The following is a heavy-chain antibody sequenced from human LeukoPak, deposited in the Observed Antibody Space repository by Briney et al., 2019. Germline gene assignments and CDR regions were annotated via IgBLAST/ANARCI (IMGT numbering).Heavy chain of an antibody. J-gene: IGHJ1*01. V-gene: IGHV1-69*13. CDR3: TRSYSYSSGYRHFQH. CDR2: IIPIFGTA. Sequence: SVKVSCKASGGTFSSYAISWVRQAPGQGLEWMGGIIPIFGTANYAQKFQGRVTITADESTSTAYMELSSLRSEDTAVYYCTRSYSYSSGYRHFQHWGQGTLVTVSS. D-gene: IGHD3-22*01. CDR1: GGTFSSYA.